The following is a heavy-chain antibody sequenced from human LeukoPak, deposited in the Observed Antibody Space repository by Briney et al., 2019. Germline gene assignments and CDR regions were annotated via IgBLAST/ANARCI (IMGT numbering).Heavy chain of an antibody. Sequence: PGGSLRLSCAASGFPFGTFSMYWVRQVPGKGLEWVSSIKGGGGDPFYADSVKGRFTISRDNSKNTLFLQLNSLRAEDTAVYYCAKGGHDFNPFYWWGQGTLVTVSS. CDR2: IKGGGGDP. D-gene: IGHD2-21*02. CDR1: GFPFGTFS. CDR3: AKGGHDFNPFYW. J-gene: IGHJ4*02. V-gene: IGHV3-23*01.